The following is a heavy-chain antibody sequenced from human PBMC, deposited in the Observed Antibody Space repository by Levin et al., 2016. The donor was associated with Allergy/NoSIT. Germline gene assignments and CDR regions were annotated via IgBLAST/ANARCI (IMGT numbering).Heavy chain of an antibody. J-gene: IGHJ6*02. CDR3: ASEFRAVAGGMGYYYYYGMDV. D-gene: IGHD6-19*01. Sequence: GGSLRLSCAASGFTFSSYAMHWVRQAPGKGLEWVAVISYDGSNKYYADSVKGRFTISRDNSKNTLYLQMNSLRAEDTAVYYCASEFRAVAGGMGYYYYYGMDVWGQGTTVTVSS. V-gene: IGHV3-30*04. CDR2: ISYDGSNK. CDR1: GFTFSSYA.